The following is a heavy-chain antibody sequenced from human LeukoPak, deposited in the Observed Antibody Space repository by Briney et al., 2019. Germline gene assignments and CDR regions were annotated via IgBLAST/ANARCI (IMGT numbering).Heavy chain of an antibody. D-gene: IGHD1-26*01. CDR3: ARARVGEPTDY. J-gene: IGHJ4*02. Sequence: GGSLRLSCAASGFPFSSYAMYWVRQAPGKGLVWVSRVHGDGNNIGYADSVKGRFTIFRDNAKNTLYLQMNSLRPDDTAEYYCARARVGEPTDYWGQGTLVTVSS. CDR2: VHGDGNNI. CDR1: GFPFSSYA. V-gene: IGHV3-74*01.